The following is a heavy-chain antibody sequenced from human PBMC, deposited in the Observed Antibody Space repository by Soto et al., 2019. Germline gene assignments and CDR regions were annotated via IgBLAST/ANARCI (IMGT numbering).Heavy chain of an antibody. V-gene: IGHV3-7*05. J-gene: IGHJ4*02. CDR3: ATEAYSWGVDY. CDR1: GFTFSSYW. Sequence: VQLVQSGGGLVQPGGSLRLSCAASGFTFSSYWMTWVRQAPGKGLEWVANIKQDGSEKYYVDSVKGRFTISRDNTKNSLYLQMNSLRAEDTAVYYCATEAYSWGVDYWGQGTLVTVSS. CDR2: IKQDGSEK. D-gene: IGHD7-27*01.